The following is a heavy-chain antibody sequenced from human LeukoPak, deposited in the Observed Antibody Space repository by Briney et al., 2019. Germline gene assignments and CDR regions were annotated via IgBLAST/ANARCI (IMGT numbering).Heavy chain of an antibody. CDR3: ASGYTSFFDF. V-gene: IGHV3-23*01. CDR2: ISGSGGST. CDR1: GFTFSSYA. D-gene: IGHD2-2*01. J-gene: IGHJ4*02. Sequence: GGSLRLSCAASGFTFSSYAMSWVRQAPGKGLEWVSGISGSGGSTYYADSMKGRFTVSRDNSKNTLFLQVNSLRAEDTAMYYCASGYTSFFDFWGQGTLVTVSS.